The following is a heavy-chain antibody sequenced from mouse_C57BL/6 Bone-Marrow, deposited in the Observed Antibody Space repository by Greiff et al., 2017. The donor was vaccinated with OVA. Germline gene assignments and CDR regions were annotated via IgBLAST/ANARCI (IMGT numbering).Heavy chain of an antibody. J-gene: IGHJ2*01. V-gene: IGHV1-50*01. CDR3: ARSAYYGYPY. D-gene: IGHD2-9*01. CDR2: IDPSDSYT. Sequence: QVQLKESGAELVKPGASVKLSCKASGYTFTSYWMQWVKQRPGQGLEWIGEIDPSDSYTNYNQKFKGKATLTVDTSSSTAYMQLSSLTSEDSAVYYCARSAYYGYPYWGQGTTLTVSS. CDR1: GYTFTSYW.